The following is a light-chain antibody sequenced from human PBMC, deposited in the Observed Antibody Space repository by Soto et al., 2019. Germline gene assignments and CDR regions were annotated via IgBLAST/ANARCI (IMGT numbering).Light chain of an antibody. V-gene: IGKV1-5*02. CDR2: EAS. J-gene: IGKJ1*01. CDR1: RSVDKW. CDR3: QQYYSFWT. Sequence: DIQMTQPPSTLSASLGDRVTIICRASRSVDKWLAWYQQKSGKAPKLLIYEASHLQSGVPSRFGGSGSGTEFTLTINNLQPEDVATYYCQQYYSFWTFGQGTKVDIK.